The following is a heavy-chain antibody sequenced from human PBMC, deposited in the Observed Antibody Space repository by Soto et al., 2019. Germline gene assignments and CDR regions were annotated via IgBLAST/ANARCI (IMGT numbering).Heavy chain of an antibody. J-gene: IGHJ5*02. CDR2: IWYDGSNK. CDR3: ARDRGASQRGGFDP. D-gene: IGHD3-10*01. V-gene: IGHV3-33*01. CDR1: GFTFSSYG. Sequence: QVQLVESGGGVVQPGRSLRLSCAASGFTFSSYGMHWVRQAPGKGLEWVAVIWYDGSNKYYADSVKGRFTISRDNSKNTRYLQMNSLRAEETAVYYCARDRGASQRGGFDPWGQGTLVTVSS.